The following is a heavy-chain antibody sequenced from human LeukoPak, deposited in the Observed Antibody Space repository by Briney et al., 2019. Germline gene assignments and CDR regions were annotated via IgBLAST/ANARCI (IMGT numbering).Heavy chain of an antibody. CDR2: IHNSGRT. Sequence: PSETLSLTCTVSGGSISNFYWSWIRQPPGKGLEWIGYIHNSGRTNYNPSLQSRVTISVDMSKNQFSLKLISVTATDTAVYYCAREITIVRGVYYYGMDVWGPGTPVTVSS. D-gene: IGHD3-10*01. CDR1: GGSISNFY. V-gene: IGHV4-59*01. CDR3: AREITIVRGVYYYGMDV. J-gene: IGHJ6*02.